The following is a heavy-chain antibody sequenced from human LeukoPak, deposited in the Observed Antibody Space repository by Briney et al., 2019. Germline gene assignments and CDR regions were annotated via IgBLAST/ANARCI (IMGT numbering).Heavy chain of an antibody. CDR2: ISAYNGNT. D-gene: IGHD2-8*01. J-gene: IGHJ6*03. Sequence: ASVKVSCKASGYTFTGYYMHWVRQAPGQGLEWMGWISAYNGNTNYAQKLQGRVTMTTDTSTSTVYMELRSLRSDDTAVYYCARSMVYAIPGYYYYYMDVWGKGTTVTVSS. V-gene: IGHV1-18*04. CDR3: ARSMVYAIPGYYYYYMDV. CDR1: GYTFTGYY.